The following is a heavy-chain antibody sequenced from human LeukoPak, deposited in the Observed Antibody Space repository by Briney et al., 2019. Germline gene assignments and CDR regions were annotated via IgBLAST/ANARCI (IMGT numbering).Heavy chain of an antibody. CDR1: GFTFGTFW. CDR2: INPEETTT. D-gene: IGHD1-14*01. V-gene: IGHV3-74*01. CDR3: ARGGLEPVEY. Sequence: GGSLRLSCAASGFTFGTFWMHWVRQAPGKGLVWVSRINPEETTTNYADAVKGRFTISRDNAKNTLYLQMNSLRAEDTAVYYCARGGLEPVEYWGQGTLVTVSS. J-gene: IGHJ4*02.